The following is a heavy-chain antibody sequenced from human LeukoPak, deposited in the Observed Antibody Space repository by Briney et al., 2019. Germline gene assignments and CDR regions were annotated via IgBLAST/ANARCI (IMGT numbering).Heavy chain of an antibody. CDR2: ISAYNGNT. D-gene: IGHD1-26*01. J-gene: IGHJ5*02. CDR1: GYTSTSYG. Sequence: ASVKVSCKASGYTSTSYGISWVRQAPGQGLEWMGWISAYNGNTNYAQKLQGRVTMTTDTSTSTAYMELRSLRSDDTAVYYCARDSRSVGGSYYERRFDPWGQGTLVTVSS. V-gene: IGHV1-18*01. CDR3: ARDSRSVGGSYYERRFDP.